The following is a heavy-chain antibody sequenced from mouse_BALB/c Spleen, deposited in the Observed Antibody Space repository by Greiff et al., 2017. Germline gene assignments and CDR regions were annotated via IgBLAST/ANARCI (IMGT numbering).Heavy chain of an antibody. Sequence: VQLVESGAELVRPGVSVKISCKGSGYTFTDYAMHWVKQSHAKSLEWIGVISTYYGDASYNQKFKGKATMTVDKSSSTAYMELARLTSEDSAIYYCARWGGSSYENAMDYWGQGASVTVSS. D-gene: IGHD1-1*01. J-gene: IGHJ4*01. CDR3: ARWGGSSYENAMDY. CDR2: ISTYYGDA. V-gene: IGHV1S137*01. CDR1: GYTFTDYA.